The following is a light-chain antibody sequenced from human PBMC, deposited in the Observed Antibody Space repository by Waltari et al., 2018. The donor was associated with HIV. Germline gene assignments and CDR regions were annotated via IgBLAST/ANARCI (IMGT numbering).Light chain of an antibody. CDR2: ANS. Sequence: QSVLTQPPSVSGAPGPRVTISCTGSSSNIGSTFDVHRYQLPPGSAPKLLIFANSNRPSGVPDRFSASKSATSASLAISGLQPEDEAEYYCQSFDNSLNGYVFGTGTTVIVL. V-gene: IGLV1-40*01. J-gene: IGLJ1*01. CDR3: QSFDNSLNGYV. CDR1: SSNIGSTFD.